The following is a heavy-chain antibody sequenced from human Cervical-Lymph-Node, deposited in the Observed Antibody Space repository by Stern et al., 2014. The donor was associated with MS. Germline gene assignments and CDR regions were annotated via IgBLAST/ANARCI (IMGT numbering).Heavy chain of an antibody. CDR3: ASAYSSSHYYFDY. CDR2: IWYDGSNP. D-gene: IGHD6-13*01. J-gene: IGHJ4*02. Sequence: DQLVESGGCVVQPGRSLRLSCAASGFSFSRYAMHWVRQAPGKGLEWVALIWYDGSNPSYADSVTGRFTISRDNFKNTLYLQMNSLRAEDTAVYYCASAYSSSHYYFDYWGQGTLVTVSS. V-gene: IGHV3-33*01. CDR1: GFSFSRYA.